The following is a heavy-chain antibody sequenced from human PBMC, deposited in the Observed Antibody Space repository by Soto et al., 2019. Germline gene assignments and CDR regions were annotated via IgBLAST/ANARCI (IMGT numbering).Heavy chain of an antibody. V-gene: IGHV4-39*01. J-gene: IGHJ5*02. CDR3: ARPLGGYDLGIDP. CDR2: IYYSGST. D-gene: IGHD5-12*01. CDR1: GGSISSSSYY. Sequence: PSETLSLTCTVSGGSISSSSYYWGWIRQPPGKGLEWIGSIYYSGSTYYNPSLKSRVTISVDMSKNQFSLKLSSVTAADTAVYYCARPLGGYDLGIDPWGQGTLVTVSS.